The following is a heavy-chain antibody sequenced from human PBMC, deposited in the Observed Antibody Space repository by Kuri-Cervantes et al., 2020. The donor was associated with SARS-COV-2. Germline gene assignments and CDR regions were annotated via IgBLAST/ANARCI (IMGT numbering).Heavy chain of an antibody. CDR2: IYYSGST. V-gene: IGHV4-34*01. CDR1: GGSFSGYY. J-gene: IGHJ4*02. D-gene: IGHD4-23*01. Sequence: SETLSLTCAVYGGSFSGYYWSWIRQPPGKGLEWIGYIYYSGSTYYNPSLKSRVTISVDTSKNQFSLKLSSVTAADTAVYYCARGARDYGGNSEFDYWGQGTLVTVSS. CDR3: ARGARDYGGNSEFDY.